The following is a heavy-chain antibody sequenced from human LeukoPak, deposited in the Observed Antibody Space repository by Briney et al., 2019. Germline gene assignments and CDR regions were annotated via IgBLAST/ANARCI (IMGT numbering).Heavy chain of an antibody. J-gene: IGHJ4*02. V-gene: IGHV3-23*01. CDR1: GFTFDRFA. Sequence: PGGSLRLSCAVSGFTFDRFAMSWVRQAPGKGLEWVSIISASGGITNYADSVKGRFTISRDNSKNTLLLQMNSLRVDDTAIYYCATESFHYWGQGTLVTVSS. CDR3: ATESFHY. CDR2: ISASGGIT. D-gene: IGHD3-10*01.